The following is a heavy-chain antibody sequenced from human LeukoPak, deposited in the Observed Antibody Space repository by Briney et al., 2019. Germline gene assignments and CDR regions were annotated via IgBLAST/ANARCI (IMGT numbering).Heavy chain of an antibody. V-gene: IGHV1-24*01. CDR3: ATGIFDRGAFDI. Sequence: RGASVKVSCKVSGYTLTELSMHWVRQAPGKGLEWMGGFDPEDGETIYAQKFQGRVTMTEDTSTDTAHMELSSLRSEDTAVYYCATGIFDRGAFDIWGQGTMVTVSS. D-gene: IGHD3-3*01. J-gene: IGHJ3*02. CDR1: GYTLTELS. CDR2: FDPEDGET.